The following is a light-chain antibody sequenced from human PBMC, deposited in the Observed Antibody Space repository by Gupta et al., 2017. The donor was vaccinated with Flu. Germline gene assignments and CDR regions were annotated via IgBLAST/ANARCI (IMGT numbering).Light chain of an antibody. Sequence: PLTQSPSTLSASVGDRVTITCRASQSISSWLAWDQQKPGKAPKLLIDKSSSLERGVPSRFSFSGSGTEFTLTIRSLQTDAFAIEDCQKYQSLATRLTFGQGTKVEIK. CDR1: QSISSW. CDR2: KSS. V-gene: IGKV1-5*03. J-gene: IGKJ1*01. CDR3: QKYQSLATRLT.